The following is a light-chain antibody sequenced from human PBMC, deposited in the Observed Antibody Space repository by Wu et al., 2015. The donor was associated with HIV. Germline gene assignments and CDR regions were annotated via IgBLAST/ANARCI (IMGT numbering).Light chain of an antibody. CDR2: DAS. Sequence: EIVLTQSPATLSLSPGERATLSCRASQSVRSSLAWYQQKLGQAPSLLIFDASNRAIGIPARFSGSGSGTDFTLTISSLEPEDFAVYYCQQYGSSPPMYTFGQGTKLEIK. J-gene: IGKJ2*01. CDR1: QSVRSS. V-gene: IGKV3-11*01. CDR3: QQYGSSPPMYT.